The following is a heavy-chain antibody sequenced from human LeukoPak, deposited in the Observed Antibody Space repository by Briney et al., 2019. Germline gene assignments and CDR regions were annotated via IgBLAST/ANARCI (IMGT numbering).Heavy chain of an antibody. CDR3: ATAGVRGPLTGYYNVDY. CDR1: GFTFSSYA. J-gene: IGHJ4*02. Sequence: GGSLRLSCAASGFTFSSYAMSWVRQAPGKGLEWVSAISGSGGSTYYADSVKGRFTISRDNSRNTLYLQMNSLRAEDTAVYYCATAGVRGPLTGYYNVDYWGQGTLVTVSS. D-gene: IGHD3-9*01. V-gene: IGHV3-23*01. CDR2: ISGSGGST.